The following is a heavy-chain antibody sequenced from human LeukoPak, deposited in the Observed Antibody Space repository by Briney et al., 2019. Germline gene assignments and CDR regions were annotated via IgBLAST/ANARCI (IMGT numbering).Heavy chain of an antibody. V-gene: IGHV3-23*01. Sequence: GGSLRLSCAASRFTFGSYGMTWVRQAPGKGLEWVSAISGSGGSTYYADSVKGRFTISRDNSKNTLYLQMNSLRAEDTAVYYRAKDRPRPFYFDYWGQGTLVTVSS. CDR1: RFTFGSYG. D-gene: IGHD6-6*01. CDR2: ISGSGGST. CDR3: AKDRPRPFYFDY. J-gene: IGHJ4*02.